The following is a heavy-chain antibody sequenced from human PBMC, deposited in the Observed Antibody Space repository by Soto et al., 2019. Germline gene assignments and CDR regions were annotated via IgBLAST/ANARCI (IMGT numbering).Heavy chain of an antibody. J-gene: IGHJ6*03. CDR3: ARGGDSITIFEVEKNYYYYLAV. CDR2: IYYSGST. CDR1: GGSISSYY. Sequence: LSLTCTVSGGSISSYYWSWIRQPPGKGLEWIGYIYYSGSTNYNPSLKSRVTISVDTSKNQFSLKLSSVTPADTAVYYCARGGDSITIFEVEKNYYYYLAVWGKGTTVTVSS. D-gene: IGHD3-3*01. V-gene: IGHV4-59*01.